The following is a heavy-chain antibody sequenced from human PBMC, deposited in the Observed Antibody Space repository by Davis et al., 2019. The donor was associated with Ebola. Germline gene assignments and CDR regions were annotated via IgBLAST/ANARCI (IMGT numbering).Heavy chain of an antibody. CDR1: GFTFSSYA. CDR3: AVGVATIGLGY. D-gene: IGHD5-12*01. V-gene: IGHV3-30-3*01. Sequence: GESLKISCAASGFTFSSYAMHWVRQAPGKGLEWVAVISYDGSNKYYADSVKGRFTISRDNSKNTLYLQMNSLRAEDTAVYYCAVGVATIGLGYWGQGTLVTVSS. J-gene: IGHJ4*02. CDR2: ISYDGSNK.